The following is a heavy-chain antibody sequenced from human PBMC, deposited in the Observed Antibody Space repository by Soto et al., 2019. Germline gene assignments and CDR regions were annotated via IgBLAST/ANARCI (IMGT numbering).Heavy chain of an antibody. CDR1: GGSISSYY. D-gene: IGHD6-19*01. V-gene: IGHV4-59*01. J-gene: IGHJ4*02. Sequence: SETLSLTCTVSGGSISSYYWSWIRQPPGKGLEWIGYIYYSGSTNYNPSLKSRVTISVDTSKNQFSLKLSSVTAADTAVYYCERDKVAGGIDYWGQGNLVTVS. CDR2: IYYSGST. CDR3: ERDKVAGGIDY.